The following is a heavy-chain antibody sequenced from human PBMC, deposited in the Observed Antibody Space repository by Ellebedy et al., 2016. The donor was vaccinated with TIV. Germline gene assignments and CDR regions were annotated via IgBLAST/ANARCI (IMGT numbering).Heavy chain of an antibody. CDR3: ARDGDRALIFNFDH. CDR1: GFTFSSYA. CDR2: ISGSGDST. D-gene: IGHD3-9*01. Sequence: GGSLRLSCAASGFTFSSYAMSWVRQAPGKGLEWVSAISGSGDSTYYADSVKGRFTISRDNSKNTLYLQMNSLRAEDTAVYYCARDGDRALIFNFDHWGQGALVTVSA. V-gene: IGHV3-23*01. J-gene: IGHJ4*02.